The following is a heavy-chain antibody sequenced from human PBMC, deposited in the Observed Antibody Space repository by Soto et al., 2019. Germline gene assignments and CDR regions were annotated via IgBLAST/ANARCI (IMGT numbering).Heavy chain of an antibody. J-gene: IGHJ4*02. CDR3: ARDGTAYYYDSSGYYYFDY. CDR1: GYTFTNYG. CDR2: ISAYNGNT. V-gene: IGHV1-18*01. Sequence: ASVKVSCKASGYTFTNYGISWVRQAPGQGLEWMGWISAYNGNTNYAQKLQGRVTMTTDTSTSTAYMELRSLRSDDTAVYYCARDGTAYYYDSSGYYYFDYWGQGTLVTVSS. D-gene: IGHD3-22*01.